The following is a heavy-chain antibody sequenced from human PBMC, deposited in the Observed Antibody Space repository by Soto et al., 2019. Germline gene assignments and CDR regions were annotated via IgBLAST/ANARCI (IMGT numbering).Heavy chain of an antibody. V-gene: IGHV1-69*01. CDR3: AGGRIVVVGSRAYSGMDV. CDR1: GGTPSNSA. D-gene: IGHD3-22*01. CDR2: IIPVFGLV. Sequence: QVHLLLQSGAEVKKPGSSVKVSCKASGGTPSNSAISWVRQAPGQVLECMGGIIPVFGLVKYAQNFQGRVTITADESTNTAYMELSSLRPEDTAVYYCAGGRIVVVGSRAYSGMDVWGQGTTVTVSS. J-gene: IGHJ6*02.